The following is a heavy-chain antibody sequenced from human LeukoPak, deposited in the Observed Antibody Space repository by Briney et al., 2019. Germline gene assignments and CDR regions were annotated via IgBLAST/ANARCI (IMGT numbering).Heavy chain of an antibody. Sequence: ASVKVSCKASGYTFTGYYMHWVRQAPGQGLEWMGWINPNSGGTNYAQKFQGRVTMTRDTSISTAYMELRRLRSDDTDVYYCARTRDYGDSAIFDYWGQGTLVTVSS. CDR2: INPNSGGT. CDR3: ARTRDYGDSAIFDY. V-gene: IGHV1-2*02. CDR1: GYTFTGYY. J-gene: IGHJ4*02. D-gene: IGHD4-17*01.